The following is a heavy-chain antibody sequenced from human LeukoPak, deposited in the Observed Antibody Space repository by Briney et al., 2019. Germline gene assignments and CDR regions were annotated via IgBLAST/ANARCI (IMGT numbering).Heavy chain of an antibody. CDR3: ARAPPEWLSMYYFDY. CDR2: IYSGGST. CDR1: GFTVSSKY. V-gene: IGHV3-66*01. Sequence: GGSLRLSCAASGFTVSSKYMSWVRQAPGEGLEWVSVIYSGGSTYYADSVKGRFTISRDNSKNKLYLQMNSLRAEDTAVYYCARAPPEWLSMYYFDYWGQGTLVTVSS. D-gene: IGHD3-3*01. J-gene: IGHJ4*02.